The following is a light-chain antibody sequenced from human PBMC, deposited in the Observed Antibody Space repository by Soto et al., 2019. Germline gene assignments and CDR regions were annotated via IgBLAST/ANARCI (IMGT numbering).Light chain of an antibody. Sequence: AIRMTQSPSSFSASTGDRVTITCRASQGISSYLAWYQQKPGKAPKLLIYAASTLQSGVPSSFSGSGSGTAFTLTISCLQSEDFATYYCHQYYSYPPLTGGGGTKVEIK. CDR2: AAS. V-gene: IGKV1-8*01. J-gene: IGKJ4*02. CDR3: HQYYSYPPLT. CDR1: QGISSY.